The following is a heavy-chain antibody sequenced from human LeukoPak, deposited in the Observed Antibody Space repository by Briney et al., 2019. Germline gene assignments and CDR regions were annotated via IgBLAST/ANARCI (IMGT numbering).Heavy chain of an antibody. J-gene: IGHJ5*02. V-gene: IGHV4-39*01. CDR3: ARHGPSPDYYDSSGYYRPNWFDP. Sequence: PSETLSLTCTVSGGSISSSSYYWGWIRQPPGKGLEWIGSIYYSGSTYYNPSLKSRVTISVDTSKNQFSLKLSSVTAADTAVYYCARHGPSPDYYDSSGYYRPNWFDPWGQGTLVTVSS. CDR2: IYYSGST. CDR1: GGSISSSSYY. D-gene: IGHD3-22*01.